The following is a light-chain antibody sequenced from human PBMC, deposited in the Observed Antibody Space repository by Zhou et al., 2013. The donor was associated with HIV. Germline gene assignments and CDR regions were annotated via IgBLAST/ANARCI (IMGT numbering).Light chain of an antibody. V-gene: IGKV1-17*03. CDR3: QQLNSYPPET. CDR1: QDISNY. CDR2: AAS. Sequence: DIQMTQSPSAMSASVGDRVTITCRASQDISNYVAWFQQKPGKAPQRLIYAASNLQSGVPSRFSGSGSGTDFTLTISSLQPEDFATYYCQQLNSYPPETFGQGTKVEIK. J-gene: IGKJ1*01.